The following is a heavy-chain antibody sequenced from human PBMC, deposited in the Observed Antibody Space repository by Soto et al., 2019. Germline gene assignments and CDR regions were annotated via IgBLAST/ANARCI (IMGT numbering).Heavy chain of an antibody. CDR3: ARATYGTFDY. CDR2: ISAYNGNT. Sequence: QVQLVQSGAEVKRPGASVKVSCKASGFTFNTFGFAWVRQAPGQGLEWMGWISAYNGNTNYAQNVQDRVTMATDTLTSTVYMELRSLRSDDTAVYYCARATYGTFDYWGQGTLVTVSS. CDR1: GFTFNTFG. D-gene: IGHD3-10*01. J-gene: IGHJ4*02. V-gene: IGHV1-18*01.